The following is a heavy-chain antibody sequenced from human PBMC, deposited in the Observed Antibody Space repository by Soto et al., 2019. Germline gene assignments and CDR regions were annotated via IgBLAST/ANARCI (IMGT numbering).Heavy chain of an antibody. Sequence: EVQLVESGGGLVKPGGSLRLSCAASGFTFSSYSMNWVRQAPGKGLEWVSSISSSSSYIYYADSVKGRFTISRDNAKNSXXLQMNSLRAEDTAVYYCARAYCGGDCFYYYYGMDVWGQGTTVTVSS. CDR2: ISSSSSYI. J-gene: IGHJ6*02. V-gene: IGHV3-21*01. D-gene: IGHD2-21*02. CDR1: GFTFSSYS. CDR3: ARAYCGGDCFYYYYGMDV.